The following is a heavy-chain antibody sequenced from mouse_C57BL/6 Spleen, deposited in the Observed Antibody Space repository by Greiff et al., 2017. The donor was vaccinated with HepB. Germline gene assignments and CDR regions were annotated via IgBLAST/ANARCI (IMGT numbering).Heavy chain of an antibody. V-gene: IGHV5-16*01. CDR1: GFTFSDYY. CDR2: INYDGSST. CDR3: AREDSLYAMDY. J-gene: IGHJ4*01. Sequence: EVKLVESEGGLVQPGSSMKLSCTASGFTFSDYYMAWVRQVPEKGLEWVANINYDGSSTYYLDSLKSRFIISRDNAKNILYLQMSSLKSEDTATYYCAREDSLYAMDYWGQGTSVTVSS. D-gene: IGHD6-2*01.